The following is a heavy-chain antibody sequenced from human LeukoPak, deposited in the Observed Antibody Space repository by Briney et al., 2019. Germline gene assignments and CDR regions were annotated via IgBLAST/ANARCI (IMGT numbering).Heavy chain of an antibody. CDR1: GYTFTSYA. J-gene: IGHJ4*02. D-gene: IGHD5-18*01. Sequence: ASVKVSCKASGYTFTSYAMHWVRQAPGQRLEWMGWINAGNGNTKYSQKFQGRVTITRDTSASTAYMELSSLRSEDTAVYYCAREFRRGYSYGQLDYWGQGTLVTVSS. CDR2: INAGNGNT. V-gene: IGHV1-3*01. CDR3: AREFRRGYSYGQLDY.